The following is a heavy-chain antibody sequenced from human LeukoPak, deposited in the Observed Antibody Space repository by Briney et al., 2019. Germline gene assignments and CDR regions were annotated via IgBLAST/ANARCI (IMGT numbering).Heavy chain of an antibody. V-gene: IGHV1-69*13. CDR3: AIRFLEWLSRPYYYYYGMDV. J-gene: IGHJ6*02. CDR2: IIPIVGTA. D-gene: IGHD3-3*01. CDR1: GGTFNSYA. Sequence: SVKVSCKASGGTFNSYAISWVRQAPGQGLEWMGGIIPIVGTANYAQKFQGRVTITADESTSTAYMELSSLRSEDTAVYYCAIRFLEWLSRPYYYYYGMDVWGQGTTVTVSS.